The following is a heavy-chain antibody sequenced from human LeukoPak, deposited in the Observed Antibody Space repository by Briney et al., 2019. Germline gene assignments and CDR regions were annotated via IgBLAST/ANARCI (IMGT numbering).Heavy chain of an antibody. CDR3: ARDVIYASEIYSYGDC. CDR2: ISGSGGST. Sequence: GGSLRLSCAASGFTFSSYGMSWVRQAPGKGLEWVSAISGSGGSTYYADSVKGRFTISRDNFKNMVYLHMNSLKAEDTAVYYCARDVIYASEIYSYGDCLGQGTLVTVSS. D-gene: IGHD3-16*01. V-gene: IGHV3-23*01. CDR1: GFTFSSYG. J-gene: IGHJ4*02.